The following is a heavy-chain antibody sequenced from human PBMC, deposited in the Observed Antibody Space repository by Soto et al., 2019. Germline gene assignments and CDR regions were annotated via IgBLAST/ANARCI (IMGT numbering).Heavy chain of an antibody. CDR3: VRQALFSGRHYWDAFDL. V-gene: IGHV5-51*01. CDR2: IFPSDSDT. Sequence: GGSPKTSRQAVGYSFPSHWVGWVRPMPGRGLEWVGIIFPSDSDTRYNPPFQGQATISEDRSNMTTYNQWKSLKPYETATYDCVRQALFSGRHYWDAFDLWGQGTVVTVSS. D-gene: IGHD1-26*01. J-gene: IGHJ3*01. CDR1: GYSFPSHW.